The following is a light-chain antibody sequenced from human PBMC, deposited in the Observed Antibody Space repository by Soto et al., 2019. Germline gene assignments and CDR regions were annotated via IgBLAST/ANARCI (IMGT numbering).Light chain of an antibody. V-gene: IGLV1-51*01. CDR2: DNN. J-gene: IGLJ1*01. CDR1: SCILGKNF. CDR3: GTRDNRLRALYV. Sequence: QSALTQPPSVSAAPGHNVTISCSGSSCILGKNFVSWYQQLPGAAAKLLIYDNNKRPLSIPNRFSGYKSRTSATLGITGLLSGDEAEYFCGTRDNRLRALYVFGPGTKVTVL.